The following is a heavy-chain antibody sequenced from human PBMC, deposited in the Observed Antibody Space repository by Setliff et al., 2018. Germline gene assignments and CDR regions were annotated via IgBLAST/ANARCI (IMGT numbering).Heavy chain of an antibody. CDR1: SEFTFSNYW. D-gene: IGHD3-3*01. V-gene: IGHV4-4*02. Sequence: SETLSLRLSCVASEFTFSNYWMTWVRQPPGKGLEWIGEIYHSGSTNYNPSLKSRVTISVDKSKNQFSLKLSSVTAADTAVYYCARTPDGFLGDGYNLNTLGYFDSWGQGTLVTVSS. CDR2: IYHSGST. J-gene: IGHJ4*02. CDR3: ARTPDGFLGDGYNLNTLGYFDS.